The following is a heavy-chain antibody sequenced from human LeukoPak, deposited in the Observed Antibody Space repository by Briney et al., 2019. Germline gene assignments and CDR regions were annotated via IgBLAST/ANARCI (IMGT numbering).Heavy chain of an antibody. J-gene: IGHJ4*02. D-gene: IGHD3-22*01. V-gene: IGHV4-59*13. CDR1: GGSISSYY. CDR3: ARGRYYDSSGYYRSFDY. Sequence: SETLSLTCTVSGGSISSYYWSWIRQPPGKGLEWIGYIYYSESTNYNPSLKSRVTISVDTSKNQFSLKLSSVTAADTAVYYCARGRYYDSSGYYRSFDYWGQGTLVTVSS. CDR2: IYYSEST.